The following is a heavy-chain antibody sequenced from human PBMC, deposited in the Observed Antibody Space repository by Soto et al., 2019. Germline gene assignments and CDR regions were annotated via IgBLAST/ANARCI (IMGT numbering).Heavy chain of an antibody. CDR3: AREVTNWNYIRFDY. V-gene: IGHV4-34*01. D-gene: IGHD1-7*01. Sequence: TLSLTCAVYGGSFSGYYWSWIRQPPGKGLEWIGEINHSGSTNYNPSLKSRVTISVDTSKNQFSLKLSSVTAADKAVYYCAREVTNWNYIRFDYWGQGTLVTVSS. J-gene: IGHJ4*02. CDR1: GGSFSGYY. CDR2: INHSGST.